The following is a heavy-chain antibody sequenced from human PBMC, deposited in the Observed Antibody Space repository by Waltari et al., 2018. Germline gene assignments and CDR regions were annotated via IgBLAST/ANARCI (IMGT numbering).Heavy chain of an antibody. D-gene: IGHD3-10*01. CDR2: INQDGSGP. CDR1: GFPFSSHW. J-gene: IGHJ5*02. Sequence: EVQLVESGGGLVQTGGSLRLSCAASGFPFSSHWMNWVRQAPGKGLDWVALINQDGSGPYYVDSLKGRFTISRDNAKNSLYLQMNSLRVEDTAIYYCARDRGWGWLDPWGQGTLVTVSS. CDR3: ARDRGWGWLDP. V-gene: IGHV3-7*01.